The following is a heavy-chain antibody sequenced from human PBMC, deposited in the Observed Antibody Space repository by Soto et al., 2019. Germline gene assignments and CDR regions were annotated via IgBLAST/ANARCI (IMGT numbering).Heavy chain of an antibody. CDR3: TTVNDN. CDR1: GFTFTDAW. Sequence: GGSLRLSCAASGFTFTDAWMSWVRQAPGKGLEWVGRIISKTDGGATDYAAPVKGRFTISRDDSKNTLYLQMNSLKIEDTGVYYCTTVNDNWGQGTLDTVSS. V-gene: IGHV3-15*01. J-gene: IGHJ4*02. CDR2: IISKTDGGAT.